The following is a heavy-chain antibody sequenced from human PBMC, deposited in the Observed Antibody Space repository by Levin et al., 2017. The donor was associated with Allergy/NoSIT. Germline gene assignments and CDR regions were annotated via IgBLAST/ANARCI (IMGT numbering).Heavy chain of an antibody. D-gene: IGHD2-2*01. CDR2: ISYDGSNK. CDR3: ARDGCSSTSCHAAAGAFDI. Sequence: GGSLRLSCAASGFTFSSYAMHWVRQAPGKGLEWVAVISYDGSNKYYADSVKGRFTISRDNSKNTLYLQMNSLRAEDTAVYYCARDGCSSTSCHAAAGAFDIWGQGTMVTVSS. J-gene: IGHJ3*02. CDR1: GFTFSSYA. V-gene: IGHV3-30*04.